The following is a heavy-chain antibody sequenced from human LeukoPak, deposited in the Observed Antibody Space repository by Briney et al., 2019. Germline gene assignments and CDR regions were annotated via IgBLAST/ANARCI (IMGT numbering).Heavy chain of an antibody. CDR1: GGSISSYY. CDR2: IYYSGST. D-gene: IGHD6-19*01. J-gene: IGHJ4*02. Sequence: KPSETLSLTCTVSGGSISSYYWSWLRQPPGKGLEWIGYIYYSGSTNYNPSLKSRVTISLDTSKNQFSLKLSSVTAADTAVYYCARQGYSSGSYYFDYWGQGTLVTVSS. CDR3: ARQGYSSGSYYFDY. V-gene: IGHV4-59*01.